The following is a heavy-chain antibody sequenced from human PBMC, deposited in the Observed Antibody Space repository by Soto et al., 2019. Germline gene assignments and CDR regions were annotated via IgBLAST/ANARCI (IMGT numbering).Heavy chain of an antibody. D-gene: IGHD2-2*01. V-gene: IGHV1-8*01. CDR1: GYTFTSHD. Sequence: QVQLVQSGAEVKKPGASVKVSCKASGYTFTSHDINWMRQTTGQGLEWMGWMNPNSGHTNYAQKFQGRVTMTRDTSLSTAYMELTNLRSEDTAIYYCASDMSTNWGQVTLVTVSS. CDR3: ASDMSTN. J-gene: IGHJ4*02. CDR2: MNPNSGHT.